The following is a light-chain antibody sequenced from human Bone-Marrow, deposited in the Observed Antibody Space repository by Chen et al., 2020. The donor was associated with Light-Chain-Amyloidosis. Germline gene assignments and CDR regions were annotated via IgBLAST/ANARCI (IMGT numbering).Light chain of an antibody. CDR1: DLPTKY. V-gene: IGLV3-25*03. CDR3: QSADSSGTYAVI. Sequence: SYELPQPPPVSVSPGQKARITCSGDDLPTKYAYWYQQKPGQSPVLVIHRDTERPSGISERFSGSSSGTTATLTISGVQAEDEADYHCQSADSSGTYAVIFGGGTKPTVL. J-gene: IGLJ2*01. CDR2: RDT.